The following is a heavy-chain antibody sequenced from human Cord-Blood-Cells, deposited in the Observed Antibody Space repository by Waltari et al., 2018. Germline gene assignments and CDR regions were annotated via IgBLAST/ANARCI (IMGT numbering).Heavy chain of an antibody. V-gene: IGHV4-39*01. J-gene: IGHJ4*02. CDR1: GGSISSSSYY. D-gene: IGHD3-10*01. CDR2: IYYSGRT. Sequence: QLQLQESGPGLVKPSETLSLTCTVSGGSISSSSYYWGWIRQPPGEGLEWIGSIYYSGRTYYNPALKSRVTISVDTSKNQCSLKLSSVTAADTAVYYCARQGEVRGVYYFDYWGQGTLVTVSS. CDR3: ARQGEVRGVYYFDY.